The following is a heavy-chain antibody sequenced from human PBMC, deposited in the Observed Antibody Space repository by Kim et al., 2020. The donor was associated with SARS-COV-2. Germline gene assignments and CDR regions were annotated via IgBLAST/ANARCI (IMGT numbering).Heavy chain of an antibody. CDR3: ARGDGDYIHYDY. V-gene: IGHV1-2*02. J-gene: IGHJ4*02. Sequence: NYAQFFQGRVTMTRDTSISTVYMELSRLKSDDTALYYCARGDGDYIHYDYWGQGTLVTVSS. D-gene: IGHD4-17*01.